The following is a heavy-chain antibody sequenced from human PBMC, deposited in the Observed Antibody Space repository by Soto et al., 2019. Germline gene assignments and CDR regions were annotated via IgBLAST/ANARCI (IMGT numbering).Heavy chain of an antibody. V-gene: IGHV3-23*01. CDR3: ACASSIAAPDY. CDR1: GFTFSNYA. D-gene: IGHD6-6*01. CDR2: ISGSGGTT. Sequence: GGSLRLSCAASGFTFSNYAMNWVRQAPGKGLEWVSAISGSGGTTYYADSVKGRFTISRDTSASTAYMELSSLRSEDTAVYYCACASSIAAPDYWGQGTLVTVSS. J-gene: IGHJ4*02.